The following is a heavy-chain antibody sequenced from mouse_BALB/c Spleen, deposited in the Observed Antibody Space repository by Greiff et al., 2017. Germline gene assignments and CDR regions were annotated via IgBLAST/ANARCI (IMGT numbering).Heavy chain of an antibody. CDR1: GYTFTDYA. CDR3: ARGVHYAMDY. Sequence: VQLHQSGAELVRPGVSVKISCKGSGYTFTDYAMHWVKQSHAKSLEWIGVISTYYGDASYNQKFKGKATMTVDKSSSTAYMELARLTSEDSAIYYCARGVHYAMDYWGQGTSVTVSS. V-gene: IGHV1S137*01. J-gene: IGHJ4*01. CDR2: ISTYYGDA.